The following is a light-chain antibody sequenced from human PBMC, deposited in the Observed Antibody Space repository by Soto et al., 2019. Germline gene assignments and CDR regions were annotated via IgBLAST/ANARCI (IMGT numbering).Light chain of an antibody. CDR3: QQYDNWPRT. V-gene: IGKV3-15*01. J-gene: IGKJ1*01. Sequence: EILFTQSPGTLSLSPGERLTLSCRASQSVSSSYLAWYQQKPGLPPRLLIYDASTRDTGIPARFSGSGSGTECTLTISRLQSEDFEVYYCQQYDNWPRTFGQGTKVDIK. CDR2: DAS. CDR1: QSVSSSY.